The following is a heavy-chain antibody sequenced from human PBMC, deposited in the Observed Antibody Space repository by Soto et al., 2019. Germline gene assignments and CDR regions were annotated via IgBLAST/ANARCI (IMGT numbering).Heavy chain of an antibody. J-gene: IGHJ5*02. CDR3: AREVVGAINWFDP. CDR1: GGSISSYY. CDR2: IYYSGST. Sequence: SETLSLTCTVSGGSISSYYWSWIRQPPGKGLEWIGYIYYSGSTNYNPSLKSRVTISVDTSKNQFSLKLSSVTAADTAVYYCAREVVGAINWFDPWGQGTLVTVSS. D-gene: IGHD1-26*01. V-gene: IGHV4-59*01.